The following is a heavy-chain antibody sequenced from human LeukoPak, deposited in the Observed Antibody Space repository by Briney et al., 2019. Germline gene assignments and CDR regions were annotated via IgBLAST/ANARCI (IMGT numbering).Heavy chain of an antibody. CDR1: GYTFTSYG. Sequence: ASVKVSCKASGYTFTSYGISWVRQAPGQRLEWMGWINAGNGNTKYSQKFQGRVTITRDTSASTAYMELSSLRSEDTAVYYCARAYSSGWYDWFDPWGQGTLVTVSS. D-gene: IGHD6-19*01. J-gene: IGHJ5*02. CDR2: INAGNGNT. CDR3: ARAYSSGWYDWFDP. V-gene: IGHV1-3*01.